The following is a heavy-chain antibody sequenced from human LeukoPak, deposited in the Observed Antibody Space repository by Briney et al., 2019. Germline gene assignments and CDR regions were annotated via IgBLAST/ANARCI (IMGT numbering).Heavy chain of an antibody. J-gene: IGHJ6*03. CDR2: IIPIFGTA. V-gene: IGHV1-69*13. CDR1: GGTFSSYA. CDR3: ARTNFNYSKRYYYMDV. Sequence: ASVKVSCKASGGTFSSYAISWVRQAPGQGLEWMGGIIPIFGTANYAQKFQGRVTITADESTSTAYMELRSLRSDDTAVYYCARTNFNYSKRYYYMDVWGKGTTVTVSS. D-gene: IGHD4-11*01.